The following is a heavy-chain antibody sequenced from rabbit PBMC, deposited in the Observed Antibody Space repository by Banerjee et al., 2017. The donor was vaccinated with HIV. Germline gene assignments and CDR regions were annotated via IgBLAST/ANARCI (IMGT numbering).Heavy chain of an antibody. D-gene: IGHD4-1*01. V-gene: IGHV1S45*01. Sequence: QEQLEESGGGLVQPEGSLTLTCTASGFSLSNKYVMCWVRQAPGKGLEWIACINTSSGNTDYASWAKGRFTISKTSSTTVTLQMTSLTAADTAPYFCAQDLAGAIGWNFNLWGPGTLVTVS. CDR3: AQDLAGAIGWNFNL. CDR1: GFSLSNKYV. CDR2: INTSSGNT. J-gene: IGHJ4*01.